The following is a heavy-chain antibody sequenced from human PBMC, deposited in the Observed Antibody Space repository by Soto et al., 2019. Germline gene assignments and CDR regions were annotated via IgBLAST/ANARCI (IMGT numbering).Heavy chain of an antibody. CDR1: GGSFSGYY. Sequence: QVQLQQWGAGLLKPSETLSLTCAAYGGSFSGYYWSWIRQPPGKGLEWIGEINHSGSTNYNPSLKSRVTISVDTSKNQFSLKLSCVTAADTAVYYCASITPVSGSYFSGQGKGDYWGQGTLVTVSS. D-gene: IGHD1-26*01. CDR2: INHSGST. CDR3: ASITPVSGSYFSGQGKGDY. V-gene: IGHV4-34*01. J-gene: IGHJ4*02.